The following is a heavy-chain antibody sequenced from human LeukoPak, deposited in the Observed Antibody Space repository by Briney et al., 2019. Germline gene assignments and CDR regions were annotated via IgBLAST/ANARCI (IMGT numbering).Heavy chain of an antibody. D-gene: IGHD5-12*01. V-gene: IGHV3-11*01. CDR3: ASDIVATSSDF. CDR2: ITSSGDDI. J-gene: IGHJ4*02. CDR1: GFSFSDYY. Sequence: GGSLRLSCAASGFSFSDYYMSWIRQAPGKGLEWVAYITSSGDDIYYADSVKGRFTISRDNAKNALFLQMNSLRVEDTATYYCASDIVATSSDFWGQGTLVSVSS.